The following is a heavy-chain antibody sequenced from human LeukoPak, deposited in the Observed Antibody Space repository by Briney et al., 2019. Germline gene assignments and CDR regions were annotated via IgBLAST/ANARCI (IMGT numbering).Heavy chain of an antibody. V-gene: IGHV3-30*18. CDR3: AKDRRPVYYDFWSGYGY. Sequence: GGSLRLSCAASRFTFSSYGMHWVRQAPGKGLEWVAVISYDGSNKYYADSVKGRFTISRDNSKNTLYLQMNSLRAEDTAVYYCAKDRRPVYYDFWSGYGYWGQGTLVTVSS. CDR2: ISYDGSNK. J-gene: IGHJ4*02. D-gene: IGHD3-3*01. CDR1: RFTFSSYG.